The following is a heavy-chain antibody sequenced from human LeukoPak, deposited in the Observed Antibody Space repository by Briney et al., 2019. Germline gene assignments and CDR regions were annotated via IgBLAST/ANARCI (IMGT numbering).Heavy chain of an antibody. J-gene: IGHJ3*02. Sequence: SETLSLTCAVYGGSFSGYYWSWIRQPPGKGLEWIGEINYSGSTNYNPSLKSRVTISVDTSKNQFSLKLSSVTAADTAVYYCARARGALGYCSSTSCSTLGAFDIWGQGTMVTVSS. CDR1: GGSFSGYY. D-gene: IGHD2-2*01. V-gene: IGHV4-34*01. CDR3: ARARGALGYCSSTSCSTLGAFDI. CDR2: INYSGST.